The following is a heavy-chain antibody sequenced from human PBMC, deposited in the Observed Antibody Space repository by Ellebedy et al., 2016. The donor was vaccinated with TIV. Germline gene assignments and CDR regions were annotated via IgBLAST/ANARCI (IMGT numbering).Heavy chain of an antibody. J-gene: IGHJ4*02. V-gene: IGHV3-7*04. Sequence: PGGSLRLSCTASGFSFGDYAMSWFRQPPGKGLEWVANINQDGSEEYYVDSVNGRFTISRDNSKNSLFLQMNSLRVEDTAMYFCARAVSTGTVDYWGQGTLVIVSS. CDR1: GFSFGDYA. D-gene: IGHD1-1*01. CDR3: ARAVSTGTVDY. CDR2: INQDGSEE.